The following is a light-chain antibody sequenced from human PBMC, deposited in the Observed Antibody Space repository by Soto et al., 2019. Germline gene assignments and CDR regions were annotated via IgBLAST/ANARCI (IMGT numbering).Light chain of an antibody. CDR2: DVS. CDR3: SSYTSSSTLV. V-gene: IGLV2-14*01. CDR1: SSDVGDYNY. Sequence: QSALNQPASVSGSPGQSITISCTGTSSDVGDYNYVSWYQQHPGKAPKVMIYDVSNRPSGVSNRFSGSKSGNTASLTISGLQAEDEADYYCSSYTSSSTLVFGTGTKVTVL. J-gene: IGLJ1*01.